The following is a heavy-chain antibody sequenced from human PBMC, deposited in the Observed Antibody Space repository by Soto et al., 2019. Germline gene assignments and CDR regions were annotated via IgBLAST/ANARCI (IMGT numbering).Heavy chain of an antibody. D-gene: IGHD3-10*01. CDR1: GYSISSGYY. CDR3: VKFPVYYSTYTSGSRYFDY. Sequence: PSETLSLTCAVSGYSISSGYYWGWIRQPPGKGLEWIGSIYHSGSAYYNPSLKSRVTISVDTSKNQFSLKLSSVTAADTAVYYCVKFPVYYSTYTSGSRYFDYWGQGTLVTVSS. J-gene: IGHJ4*02. CDR2: IYHSGSA. V-gene: IGHV4-38-2*01.